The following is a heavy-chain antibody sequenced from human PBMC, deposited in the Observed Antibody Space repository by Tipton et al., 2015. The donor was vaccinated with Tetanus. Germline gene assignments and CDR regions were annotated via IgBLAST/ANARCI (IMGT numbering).Heavy chain of an antibody. Sequence: TLSLTCTVSGGSVRSGDYSWNWIRQPPGKGLEWLADVSYSGRTNPNYSPKSRITISQDTSKNQFSLRLTSVTAADTAVYYCARAKNEFPKKSPFDSWGQGSLIIVSS. CDR2: VSYSGRT. CDR3: ARAKNEFPKKSPFDS. V-gene: IGHV4-61*08. CDR1: GGSVRSGDYS. D-gene: IGHD1-1*01. J-gene: IGHJ4*02.